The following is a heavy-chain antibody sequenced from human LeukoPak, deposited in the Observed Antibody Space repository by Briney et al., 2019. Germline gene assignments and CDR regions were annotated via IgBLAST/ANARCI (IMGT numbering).Heavy chain of an antibody. Sequence: PGGSLRLSCAASGFTFSTYWMHWVRQAPGKGLVWLSRINSDGSRTTYADSVKGRFTISRDNAKNTLYLQMNSLRTEDTAVYYCARPETQYSSGLDGFDIWGQGTMVTVSS. CDR2: INSDGSRT. CDR3: ARPETQYSSGLDGFDI. J-gene: IGHJ3*02. V-gene: IGHV3-74*01. CDR1: GFTFSTYW. D-gene: IGHD6-19*01.